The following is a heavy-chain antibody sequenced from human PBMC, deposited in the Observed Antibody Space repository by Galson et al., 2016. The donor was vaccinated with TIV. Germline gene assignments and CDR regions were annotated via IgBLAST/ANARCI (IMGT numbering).Heavy chain of an antibody. V-gene: IGHV4-61*03. CDR2: IYYTGST. CDR3: AKIRVPADVEGGSDNWFDP. Sequence: SETLSLTCAVSGGSVSSGHSYWNWIRQPPGKGLEWIAYIYYTGSTNYNPSLKSRVTISRDTSKNLFSLRLTSVTAADTAVYYCAKIRVPADVEGGSDNWFDPWGQGTLVIVSS. CDR1: GGSVSSGHSY. D-gene: IGHD2-2*01. J-gene: IGHJ5*02.